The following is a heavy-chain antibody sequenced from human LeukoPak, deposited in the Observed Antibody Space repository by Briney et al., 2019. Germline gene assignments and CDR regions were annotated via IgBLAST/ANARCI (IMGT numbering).Heavy chain of an antibody. Sequence: GSLRLSCSASGFTFSSFAMHWVRQAPVKGLEYVSAISRNGDSTYYADSVKGRFTIYRDNSKNTLYIQMSSLRTEDTDVYYCVNQISGWVYWGQGTLVTVSS. CDR1: GFTFSSFA. V-gene: IGHV3-64D*06. J-gene: IGHJ4*02. CDR3: VNQISGWVY. CDR2: ISRNGDST. D-gene: IGHD6-19*01.